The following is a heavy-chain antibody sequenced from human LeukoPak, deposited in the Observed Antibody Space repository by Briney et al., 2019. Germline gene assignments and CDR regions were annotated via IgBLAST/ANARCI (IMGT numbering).Heavy chain of an antibody. Sequence: GRSLRLSCAASGLTFSRYAMSWVRHAPAKGLERVSVSYSGGSAYYAESVQGRFRISRDNAKNTLYLQVNSVRAEEMAGYYCARDVAGGAFEIWGEGTMVTVSS. CDR2: SYSGGSA. CDR3: ARDVAGGAFEI. J-gene: IGHJ3*02. D-gene: IGHD6-13*01. CDR1: GLTFSRYA. V-gene: IGHV3-53*01.